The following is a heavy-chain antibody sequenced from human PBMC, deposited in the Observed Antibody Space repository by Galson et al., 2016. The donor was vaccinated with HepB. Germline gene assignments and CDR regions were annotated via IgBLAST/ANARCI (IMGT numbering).Heavy chain of an antibody. CDR1: GFAFSSYW. CDR2: INSDGTIS. D-gene: IGHD4-23*01. J-gene: IGHJ5*02. V-gene: IGHV3-74*01. Sequence: SLRLSCAASGFAFSSYWMHWVRQGLGKGLVWVSRINSDGTISNYADSVKGRFTISRDNAKNTLYLQMNSLRAEDTAVYFCVRDHSVVPTTAYNWFDPWGRGTLVTVSS. CDR3: VRDHSVVPTTAYNWFDP.